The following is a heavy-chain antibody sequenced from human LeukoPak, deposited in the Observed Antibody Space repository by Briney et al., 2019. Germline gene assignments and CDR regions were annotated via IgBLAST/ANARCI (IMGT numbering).Heavy chain of an antibody. CDR1: GFTFSSYA. D-gene: IGHD3-3*01. CDR3: ARGYDFWSGYYSNWFDP. V-gene: IGHV3-30-3*01. Sequence: PGGSLRLSCAASGFTFSSYAMHWVRQAPGKGLEWVAVISYDGSNKYYADSVKGRFTISRDNSKNTLYLQMNSLRAEDTAVYYCARGYDFWSGYYSNWFDPWGQGTLVTVSS. CDR2: ISYDGSNK. J-gene: IGHJ5*02.